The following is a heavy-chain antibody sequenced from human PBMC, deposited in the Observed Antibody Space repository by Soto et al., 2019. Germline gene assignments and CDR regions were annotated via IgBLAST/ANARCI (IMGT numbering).Heavy chain of an antibody. J-gene: IGHJ5*02. D-gene: IGHD5-18*01. V-gene: IGHV4-61*01. Sequence: SETLSLTCTVSGGSVSSGSYYWSWIRQPPGKGLEWIGYIYYSGSTNYNPSLKSRVTISVDTSKNQFSLKLSSVTAADTAVYYCASSSGYSYGSDWFDPWGQGTLVTVSS. CDR1: GGSVSSGSYY. CDR2: IYYSGST. CDR3: ASSSGYSYGSDWFDP.